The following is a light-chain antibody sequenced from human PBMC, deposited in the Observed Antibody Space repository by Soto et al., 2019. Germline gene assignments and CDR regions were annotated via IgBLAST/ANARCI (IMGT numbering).Light chain of an antibody. CDR1: QSVSSSY. J-gene: IGKJ5*01. CDR3: QQYGSSPPFN. CDR2: GAS. Sequence: EIVLTQSPVTLSLSPGERATLSCSASQSVSSSYLAWYQQKPGQAPRLLIYGASSRATGIPDRFSGSGSGTDFTLTITGLEPEDLAVYYCQQYGSSPPFNFGQGTRLEIK. V-gene: IGKV3-20*01.